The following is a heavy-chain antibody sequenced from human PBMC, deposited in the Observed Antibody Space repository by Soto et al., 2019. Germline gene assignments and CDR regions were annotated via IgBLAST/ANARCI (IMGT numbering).Heavy chain of an antibody. J-gene: IGHJ5*02. CDR2: IYYSGST. D-gene: IGHD3-10*01. Sequence: PSETLSLTCTVSGGSMSSSNWWNWVRQTPGKGLEWIGYIYYSGSTNYNPSLKSRVTISVDTSKNQFSLKLSSVTAADTAVYYCARDRKFGWFDPWGQGTLVTVSS. V-gene: IGHV4-4*02. CDR1: GGSMSSSNW. CDR3: ARDRKFGWFDP.